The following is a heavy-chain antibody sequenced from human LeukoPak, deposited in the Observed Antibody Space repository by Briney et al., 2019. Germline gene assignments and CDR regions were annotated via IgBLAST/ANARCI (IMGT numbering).Heavy chain of an antibody. CDR1: GGSISSSSYY. CDR2: IYYSGST. Sequence: SETLSLTCTVSGGSISSSSYYWGWIRQPPVKGLEWIGSIYYSGSTYYTPSLKSRVTISVDTSKNQFSLKLSSVTAADTAVYYCARHRIAVAGLDAFDIWGQGTMVTVSS. CDR3: ARHRIAVAGLDAFDI. J-gene: IGHJ3*02. D-gene: IGHD6-19*01. V-gene: IGHV4-39*01.